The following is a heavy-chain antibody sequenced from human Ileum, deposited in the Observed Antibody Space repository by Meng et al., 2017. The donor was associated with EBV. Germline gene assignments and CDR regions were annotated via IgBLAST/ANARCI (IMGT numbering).Heavy chain of an antibody. CDR1: GGPINSSSYY. CDR3: ARPIAAAGWFDP. J-gene: IGHJ5*02. CDR2: IYYSGRT. V-gene: IGHV4-39*01. D-gene: IGHD6-13*01. Sequence: QLHCQESGPGLVKPSETLSLSCTVSGGPINSSSYYWGWIRQPPGKGLEWIGSIYYSGRTYYNPSLKSRVTISVDTSKNQFSLKLSSVTAADTAVYYCARPIAAAGWFDPWGQGTLVTVSS.